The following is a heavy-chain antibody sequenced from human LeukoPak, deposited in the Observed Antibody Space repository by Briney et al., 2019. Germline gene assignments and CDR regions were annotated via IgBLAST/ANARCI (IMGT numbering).Heavy chain of an antibody. CDR2: ISGSGGST. Sequence: GGSLRLSCAASGFTFSSYAMSWVRQAPGKGLEWVSAISGSGGSTYYADSVKGRFTISRDNSKNTLYLQMNSLRAEDTAVYYCAKDEGPSVDGDYFDYWGQGTLVTVSS. J-gene: IGHJ4*02. V-gene: IGHV3-23*01. CDR3: AKDEGPSVDGDYFDY. CDR1: GFTFSSYA. D-gene: IGHD3-10*01.